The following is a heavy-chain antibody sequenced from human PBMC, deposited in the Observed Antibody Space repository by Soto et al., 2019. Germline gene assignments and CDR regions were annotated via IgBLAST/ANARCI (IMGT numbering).Heavy chain of an antibody. D-gene: IGHD2-2*01. CDR3: ARGPSSLTRFDY. CDR2: ISFDGSNK. V-gene: IGHV3-30-3*01. CDR1: GFTFSSYA. J-gene: IGHJ4*02. Sequence: GGSLRLSCAASGFTFSSYAMKWVRQAPGKGLEWVAVISFDGSNKYYADSVKGRFTISRDNSKNTLYLQMNSLRAEDTAVYFCARGPSSLTRFDYWGQGTLVTVSS.